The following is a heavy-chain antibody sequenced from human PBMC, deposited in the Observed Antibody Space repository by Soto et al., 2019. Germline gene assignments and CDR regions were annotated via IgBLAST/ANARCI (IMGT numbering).Heavy chain of an antibody. V-gene: IGHV3-23*01. Sequence: EVQLLESGGGLVQPGGSLRLSCAAAGFTFSNYALTWVRQSPGKGLEWVSTFSGSGGSKYYADSVRGRFTISRDNSQKPPFLRMDSLGVGDTALYYCARDLAGDTRPFLDVWGQGTTVSVSS. D-gene: IGHD3-16*01. CDR2: FSGSGGSK. J-gene: IGHJ6*02. CDR3: ARDLAGDTRPFLDV. CDR1: GFTFSNYA.